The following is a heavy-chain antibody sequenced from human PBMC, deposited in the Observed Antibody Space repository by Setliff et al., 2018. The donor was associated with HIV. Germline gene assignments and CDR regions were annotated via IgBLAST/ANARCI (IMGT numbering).Heavy chain of an antibody. CDR2: IKQDGSEK. V-gene: IGHV3-7*03. Sequence: PGGSLRLSCAASGFTFSSYWMSWVRQAPGKGLEWVANIKQDGSEKYYVDSVKGRFTISRDNAKNSLYLQMDSLRAEDTAMYYCARRYCYSTSCYGDYWGQGTLVTVSS. CDR1: GFTFSSYW. J-gene: IGHJ4*02. CDR3: ARRYCYSTSCYGDY. D-gene: IGHD2-2*01.